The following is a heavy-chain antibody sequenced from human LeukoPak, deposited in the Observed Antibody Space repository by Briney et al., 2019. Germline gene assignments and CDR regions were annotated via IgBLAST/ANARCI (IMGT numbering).Heavy chain of an antibody. CDR1: GGSISSYY. Sequence: SETLSLTCTVSGGSISSYYWSWIRQPPGKGLEWIGYIYYSGSTNYNPSLKSRVTISVDTSKNQFSLKLSSATAADTAVYYCARDFKEYSSSWYDYYYYGMDVWGQGTTVTVSS. CDR3: ARDFKEYSSSWYDYYYYGMDV. J-gene: IGHJ6*02. V-gene: IGHV4-59*01. D-gene: IGHD6-13*01. CDR2: IYYSGST.